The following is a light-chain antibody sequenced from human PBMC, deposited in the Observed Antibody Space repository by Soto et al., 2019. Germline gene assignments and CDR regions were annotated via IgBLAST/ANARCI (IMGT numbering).Light chain of an antibody. CDR1: QSVSSN. CDR2: GAS. V-gene: IGKV3-15*01. J-gene: IGKJ1*01. CDR3: QQYNTCPLT. Sequence: EIVMTQSPATLSVSPGERATLSCRASQSVSSNLAWYQQKPGQAPRLLIYGASTRATGIPARFSGSGSGTDFTLTISCLQPEDFAVYYCQQYNTCPLTFGQGTKVELK.